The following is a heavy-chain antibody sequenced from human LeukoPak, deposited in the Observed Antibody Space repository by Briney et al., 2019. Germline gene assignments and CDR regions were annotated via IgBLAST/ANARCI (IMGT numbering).Heavy chain of an antibody. CDR1: GYAFTGYY. CDR2: LNPNSGGT. D-gene: IGHD6-6*01. J-gene: IGHJ4*02. CDR3: ARGIRPDFDY. Sequence: GASVKVSCKASGYAFTGYYMHWVRQAPGHGLEWMGWLNPNSGGTNYAQNFQGRVTMTRGTSISTAYMELSRLGSDETAVYHCARGIRPDFDYWGQGTLVTVSS. V-gene: IGHV1-2*02.